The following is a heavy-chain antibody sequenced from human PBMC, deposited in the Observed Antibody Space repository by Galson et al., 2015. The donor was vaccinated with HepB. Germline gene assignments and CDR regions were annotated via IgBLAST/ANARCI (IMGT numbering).Heavy chain of an antibody. D-gene: IGHD4-11*01. Sequence: SLRLSCAASGFTFSSYSMSWVRQAPGKGLEWVSGIIGRDDYTYYADSVKGRFTISRDNSRNTLYLQMASLRAEDTAVYYCAKDFGDYSDYPHDFWGQGIPVTVSS. J-gene: IGHJ4*02. V-gene: IGHV3-23*01. CDR3: AKDFGDYSDYPHDF. CDR1: GFTFSSYS. CDR2: IIGRDDYT.